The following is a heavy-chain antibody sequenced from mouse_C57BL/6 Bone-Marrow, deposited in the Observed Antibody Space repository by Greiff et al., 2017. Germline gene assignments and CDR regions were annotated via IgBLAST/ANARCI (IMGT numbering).Heavy chain of an antibody. V-gene: IGHV1-50*01. J-gene: IGHJ1*03. Sequence: QVQLQQPGAELVKPGASVKLSCKASGYTFTSYWMQWVKQRPGQGLEWIGEIDPSDSYTNYNQKFKGKATLTVDTSSSTAYMQLSSLTSEDSAVYYCARIRWLLRSDVWGTGTTVTVSS. CDR3: ARIRWLLRSDV. CDR2: IDPSDSYT. D-gene: IGHD2-3*01. CDR1: GYTFTSYW.